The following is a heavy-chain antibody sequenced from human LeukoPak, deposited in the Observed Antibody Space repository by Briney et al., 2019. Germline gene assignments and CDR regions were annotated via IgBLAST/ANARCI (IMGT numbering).Heavy chain of an antibody. CDR3: ASRIEQAFDI. CDR2: IDPTGGTT. D-gene: IGHD1-14*01. V-gene: IGHV1-46*01. J-gene: IGHJ3*02. CDR1: GYTFTVYY. Sequence: ASVKVSCKASGYTFTVYYMHWVRQAPGQGREWMGIIDPTGGTTSSAQKFQDRLTMTRDTSTSTVYMELSSLRSGDTALYYCASRIEQAFDIWGQGTMVTVSS.